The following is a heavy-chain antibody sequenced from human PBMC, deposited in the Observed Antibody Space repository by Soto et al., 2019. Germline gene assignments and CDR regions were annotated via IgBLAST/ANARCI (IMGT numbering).Heavy chain of an antibody. Sequence: QVTLKESGPVLVKPTETLTLTCTVSGFSLSNAGMGVSWIRQPPGKALEWLAHIFSNDEKSYSTSLKRRLTISMDTYKRQVVLTMTNMDPLDTATFYCARYIPYSSNFFDCWGQGNLVTVSP. CDR1: GFSLSNAGMG. V-gene: IGHV2-26*01. J-gene: IGHJ4*02. CDR2: IFSNDEK. CDR3: ARYIPYSSNFFDC. D-gene: IGHD6-13*01.